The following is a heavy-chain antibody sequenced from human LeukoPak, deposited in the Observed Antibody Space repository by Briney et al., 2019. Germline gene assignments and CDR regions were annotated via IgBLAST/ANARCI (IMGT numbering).Heavy chain of an antibody. CDR3: ARIAGRPRDY. V-gene: IGHV3-48*03. CDR1: GFTFSSYE. Sequence: GGSLRPSCAASGFTFSSYEMNWVRQAPGKGLEWVSYISSSGSTIYYADSVKGRFTISRDNAKNSLYLQMNSLRAEDTAVYYCARIAGRPRDYWGQGTLVTVSS. J-gene: IGHJ4*02. D-gene: IGHD2-21*01. CDR2: ISSSGSTI.